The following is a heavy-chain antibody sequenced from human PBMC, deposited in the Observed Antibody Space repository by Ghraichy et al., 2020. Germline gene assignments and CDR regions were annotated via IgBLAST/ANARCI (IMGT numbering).Heavy chain of an antibody. Sequence: GGSLRLSCAASGFTFSSYSMNWVRQAPGKGLEWVSSISSSSSYIYYADSVKGRFTISRDNAKNSLYLQMNSLRAEDTAVYYCARGLTPRRAYYYDSSGYSNFDYWGQGTLVTVSS. CDR2: ISSSSSYI. V-gene: IGHV3-21*01. CDR1: GFTFSSYS. D-gene: IGHD3-22*01. CDR3: ARGLTPRRAYYYDSSGYSNFDY. J-gene: IGHJ4*02.